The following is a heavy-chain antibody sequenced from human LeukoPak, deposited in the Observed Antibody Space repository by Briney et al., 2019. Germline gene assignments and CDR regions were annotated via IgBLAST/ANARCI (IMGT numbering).Heavy chain of an antibody. J-gene: IGHJ4*02. D-gene: IGHD6-13*01. Sequence: PGGSLRLSCAASGFTFSSYAMSWVRQAPGKGLEWVSAISGSGGSTYYADSVKGRFTISKDNSKNTLYLQMNSLRAEDTAVYYCAKSGAAAGTGGYWGQGTLVTVSS. CDR1: GFTFSSYA. CDR3: AKSGAAAGTGGY. CDR2: ISGSGGST. V-gene: IGHV3-23*01.